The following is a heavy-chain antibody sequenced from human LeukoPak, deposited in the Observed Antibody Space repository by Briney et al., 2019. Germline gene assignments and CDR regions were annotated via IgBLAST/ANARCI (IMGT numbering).Heavy chain of an antibody. D-gene: IGHD3-10*01. V-gene: IGHV3-7*01. CDR2: IKRDGNEK. CDR3: AKEGAYPIITYDS. CDR1: GFTFSRYW. J-gene: IGHJ5*01. Sequence: GGSLRLSCAASGFTFSRYWMIWVRQAPGKGLEWVANIKRDGNEKNYVDPVKGRFSISRDNAKNSLYLQMDSLRAEDTAVYYCAKEGAYPIITYDSWGQGALATVSS.